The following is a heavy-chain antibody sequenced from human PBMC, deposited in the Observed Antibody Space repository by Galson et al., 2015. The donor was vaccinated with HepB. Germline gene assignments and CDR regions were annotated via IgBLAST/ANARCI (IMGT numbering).Heavy chain of an antibody. D-gene: IGHD6-13*01. CDR1: GGSISSYY. Sequence: ETLSLTCTVSGGSISSYYWSWIRQPPGKGLEWIGYIYYSGSTNYNPSLKSRVTISVDTSKNQFSLKLSSVTAADTAVYYCARTNGYSSSWYSGYFDLWGRGTLVTVSS. J-gene: IGHJ2*01. CDR2: IYYSGST. V-gene: IGHV4-59*01. CDR3: ARTNGYSSSWYSGYFDL.